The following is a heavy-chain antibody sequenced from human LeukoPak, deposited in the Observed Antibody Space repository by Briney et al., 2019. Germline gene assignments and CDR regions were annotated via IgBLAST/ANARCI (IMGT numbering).Heavy chain of an antibody. Sequence: PGGSLRLSCAASGFTFSSYSMSWIRQPPGKGLEWIGSIYYSGSTYYNPSLKSRVTISVDTSKNQFSLKLSSVTAADTAVYYCARQHRIVGATVDYWGQGTLVTVSS. CDR2: IYYSGST. J-gene: IGHJ4*02. CDR3: ARQHRIVGATVDY. D-gene: IGHD1-26*01. V-gene: IGHV4-39*01. CDR1: GFTFSSYS.